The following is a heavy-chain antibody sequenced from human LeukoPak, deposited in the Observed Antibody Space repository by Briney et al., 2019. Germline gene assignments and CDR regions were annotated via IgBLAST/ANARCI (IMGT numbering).Heavy chain of an antibody. CDR1: GYTFTGYY. CDR3: ARDRGGMQAAGMNDYYMDV. V-gene: IGHV1-2*02. CDR2: INPNSGGT. D-gene: IGHD6-13*01. J-gene: IGHJ6*03. Sequence: AASVKVSCKASGYTFTGYYMHWVRQAPGQGLEWMGWINPNSGGTNYAQKFQGRVTMTRDTSISTAYMELSRLRSDDTAVYYCARDRGGMQAAGMNDYYMDVWGKGTTVTVSS.